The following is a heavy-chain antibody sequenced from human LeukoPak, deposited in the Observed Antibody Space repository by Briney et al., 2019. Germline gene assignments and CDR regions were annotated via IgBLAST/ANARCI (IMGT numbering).Heavy chain of an antibody. CDR1: GYSFTNYW. CDR3: ARTPAVTPDY. D-gene: IGHD4-11*01. Sequence: GESLRISCKGSGYSFTNYWISWVPQMPGKGLGWMGRIDPSDSYTNYSPSFQGHVTISADKSISTSYLQWSSLKASDTAMYYCARTPAVTPDYWGQGTLVTVSS. V-gene: IGHV5-10-1*01. CDR2: IDPSDSYT. J-gene: IGHJ4*02.